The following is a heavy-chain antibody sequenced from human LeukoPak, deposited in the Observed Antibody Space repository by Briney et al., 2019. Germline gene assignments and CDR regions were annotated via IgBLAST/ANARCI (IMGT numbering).Heavy chain of an antibody. CDR2: IRNLVNGGTT. V-gene: IGHV3-49*04. D-gene: IGHD3-22*01. CDR1: GFTFGDYA. CDR3: SRFYSSGWASGAFDI. J-gene: IGHJ3*02. Sequence: GGSLRLSCTASGFTFGDYAMSWVRQAPGKGLGWIGFIRNLVNGGTTEYAASVKGRVTISRDDSKSIAYLQMNSLKTEDTAVYYCSRFYSSGWASGAFDIWGQGTMVTVSS.